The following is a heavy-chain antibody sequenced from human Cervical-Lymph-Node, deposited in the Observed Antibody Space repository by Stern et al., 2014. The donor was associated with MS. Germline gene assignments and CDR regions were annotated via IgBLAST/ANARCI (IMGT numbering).Heavy chain of an antibody. CDR1: GYTFTSYG. D-gene: IGHD2-15*01. Sequence: QVQLVESGAAVKKPGASVKVSCKASGYTFTSYGISWVRQGPGQGLAWMGWISAYNGNTNYSQKLQGRVTMTTDTSTSTAYMELRSLISDDTAVYYCARFRRIKYYFDYWGQGTLVTVSS. J-gene: IGHJ4*02. V-gene: IGHV1-18*04. CDR3: ARFRRIKYYFDY. CDR2: ISAYNGNT.